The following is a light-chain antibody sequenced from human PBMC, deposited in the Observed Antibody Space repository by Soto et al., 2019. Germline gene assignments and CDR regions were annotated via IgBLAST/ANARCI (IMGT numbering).Light chain of an antibody. Sequence: DIQMTQSPSSLSASVGDRVTITRRASQGINNYLAWYQQKPGKVPKLLIYGASTLQSGVPSRFSGSGSGTDFTLTISSLQPEDVATYYCQKYNSAPYTFGQGTNLEIK. CDR2: GAS. CDR1: QGINNY. V-gene: IGKV1-27*01. CDR3: QKYNSAPYT. J-gene: IGKJ2*01.